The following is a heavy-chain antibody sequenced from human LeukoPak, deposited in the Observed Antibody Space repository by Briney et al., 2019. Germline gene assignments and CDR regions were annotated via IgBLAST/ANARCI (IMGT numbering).Heavy chain of an antibody. D-gene: IGHD2-15*01. CDR3: ARVRSHCSGGSCYSYYYYGMDV. J-gene: IGHJ6*02. V-gene: IGHV1-2*02. CDR2: INPNSGGT. CDR1: GYTFTGYY. Sequence: ASVKVSCKASGYTFTGYYMHWVRQAPGQGLEWMGWINPNSGGTNYAQKFQGRVTMIRDTSISTAYMELSRLRSDDTAVYYCARVRSHCSGGSCYSYYYYGMDVWGQGTTVTVSS.